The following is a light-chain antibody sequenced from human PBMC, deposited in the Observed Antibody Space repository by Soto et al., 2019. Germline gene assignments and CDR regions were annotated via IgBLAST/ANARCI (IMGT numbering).Light chain of an antibody. CDR3: QQYNSSPPEFT. J-gene: IGKJ3*01. CDR1: QSISSSY. V-gene: IGKV3-20*01. Sequence: EIVLTQSPGTLSVSPGERVTLSCRASQSISSSYLAWYQQRPGQAPRLLIFGASYRATGIPDRFSGSGSGTDFTLTISRLEPEDFAVYYCQQYNSSPPEFTFGPGTKWIAN. CDR2: GAS.